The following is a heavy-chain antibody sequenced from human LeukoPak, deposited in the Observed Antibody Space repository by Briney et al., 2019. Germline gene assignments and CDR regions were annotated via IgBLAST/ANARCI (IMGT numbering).Heavy chain of an antibody. D-gene: IGHD3-22*01. J-gene: IGHJ4*02. CDR2: INPNSGGT. CDR3: ARDSHDSSGYYYQ. V-gene: IGHV1-2*02. Sequence: EASVKVSCKASGYTFTGYYMHWVRQAPGQGLEWMGWINPNSGGTNYAQKLQGRVTMTTDTSTSTAYMELRSLRSDDTAVYYCARDSHDSSGYYYQWGQGTLVTVSS. CDR1: GYTFTGYY.